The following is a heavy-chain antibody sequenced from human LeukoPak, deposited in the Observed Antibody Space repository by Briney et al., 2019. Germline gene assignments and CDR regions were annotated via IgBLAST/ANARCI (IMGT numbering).Heavy chain of an antibody. CDR1: GFTVSSNY. V-gene: IGHV3-66*01. Sequence: GGSLRLSCAASGFTVSSNYMSWVRQAPGKGLEWVSVIYSGGSTYYADSVKGRFTISRDNSKNTLYLQMNSLRADDTALYYCAKATTRGAASNYYYYGMDVWGHGTTVTVSS. J-gene: IGHJ6*02. CDR2: IYSGGST. D-gene: IGHD1-1*01. CDR3: AKATTRGAASNYYYYGMDV.